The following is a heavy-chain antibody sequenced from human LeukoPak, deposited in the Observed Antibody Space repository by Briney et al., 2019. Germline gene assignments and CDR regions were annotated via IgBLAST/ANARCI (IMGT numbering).Heavy chain of an antibody. D-gene: IGHD3-9*01. CDR3: ARRGGDILTGYYMDV. CDR2: ISSSSSYI. Sequence: GGSLRLSCAASGFTFSSCSMNWVRQAPGKGLEWVSSISSSSSYIYYADSVKGRFTISRDNAKNSLYLQMNSLRAEDTAVYYCARRGGDILTGYYMDVWGKGTTVTVSS. V-gene: IGHV3-21*01. J-gene: IGHJ6*03. CDR1: GFTFSSCS.